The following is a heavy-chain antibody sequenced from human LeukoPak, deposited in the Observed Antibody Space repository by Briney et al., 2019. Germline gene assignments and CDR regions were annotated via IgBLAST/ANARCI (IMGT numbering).Heavy chain of an antibody. Sequence: GGSLRLSCAASGFTFSSYGMHWVRQAPGKGLEWVAVISYDGSNKYYADSVKGRFTISRDNSKNTLYPQMNSLRAEDTAVYYCAKDEPAPGYWGQGTLVTVSS. J-gene: IGHJ4*02. CDR2: ISYDGSNK. CDR1: GFTFSSYG. D-gene: IGHD2-2*01. V-gene: IGHV3-30*18. CDR3: AKDEPAPGY.